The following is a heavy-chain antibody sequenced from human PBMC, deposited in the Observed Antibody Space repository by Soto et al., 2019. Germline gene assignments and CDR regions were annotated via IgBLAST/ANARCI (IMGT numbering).Heavy chain of an antibody. D-gene: IGHD6-19*01. CDR3: ARGGGYSSGWYRPPVDY. CDR2: INHRGST. CDR1: GGSFSGYY. V-gene: IGHV4-34*01. Sequence: QAQLQQWGAVLLKPSETLSLTCAVYGGSFSGYYWNWMRQPPGKGLEWIGEINHRGSTNYNPSLKSRVIISVDTSKNQRSLQVNSVTAADTAVYYCARGGGYSSGWYRPPVDYWGQGTLVTVSS. J-gene: IGHJ4*02.